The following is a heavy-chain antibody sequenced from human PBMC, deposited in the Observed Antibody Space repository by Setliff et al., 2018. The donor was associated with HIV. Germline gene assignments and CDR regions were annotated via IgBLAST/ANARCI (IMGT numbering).Heavy chain of an antibody. V-gene: IGHV4-39*07. CDR3: ASWGAGSNSGFDY. D-gene: IGHD3-16*01. J-gene: IGHJ4*02. CDR1: GGSINITNFY. CDR2: IYYSGTT. Sequence: SETLSLTCTVSGGSINITNFYWAWIRQPPGKGLEWLGSIYYSGTTYVHPSLKSRATISIDTFKSQFSLKLRSVNAADTAVYYCASWGAGSNSGFDYWGRGTLVTVSS.